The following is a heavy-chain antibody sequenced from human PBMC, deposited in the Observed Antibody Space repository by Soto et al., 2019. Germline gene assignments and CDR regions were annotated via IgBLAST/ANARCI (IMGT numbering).Heavy chain of an antibody. V-gene: IGHV3-30*18. CDR1: GFTFSSYG. J-gene: IGHJ5*02. D-gene: IGHD1-26*01. Sequence: GGSLRLSCAASGFTFSSYGMHWVRQAPGKGLEWVAVISYDGGNKYYADSVKGRFTISRDNSKSTVYLELNNLSAEDTAVYHCAKNQGVELVPLATVDWFDPWGQGSVVTVSS. CDR2: ISYDGGNK. CDR3: AKNQGVELVPLATVDWFDP.